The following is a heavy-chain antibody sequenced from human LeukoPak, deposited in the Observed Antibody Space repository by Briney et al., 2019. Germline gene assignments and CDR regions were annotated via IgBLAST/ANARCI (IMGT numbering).Heavy chain of an antibody. J-gene: IGHJ3*02. D-gene: IGHD1-26*01. V-gene: IGHV4-4*07. CDR2: LYTSGGT. CDR3: ARSGSYANDAFHI. CDR1: GGSVSSYH. Sequence: SETLSLTCTVSGGSVSSYHWSWIRQPAGKGLEWIGRLYTSGGTNYNPSLKSRVSMSVDTSKSQFSLELNSVTAADTAVYYCARSGSYANDAFHIWGQGTMVTVSS.